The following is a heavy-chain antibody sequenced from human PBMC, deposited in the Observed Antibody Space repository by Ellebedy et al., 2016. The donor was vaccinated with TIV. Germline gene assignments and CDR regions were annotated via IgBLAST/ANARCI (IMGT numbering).Heavy chain of an antibody. J-gene: IGHJ5*02. Sequence: ASVKVSCXASGYPFTTHDIHWVRRAPGQSLEWMGWINADTGNTKYSQKFQGRVTIVRDTSATTAYMELRSLTSEDTAVYYCAREGYYDIMTGYSGNWFDPWGQGTLVTVSS. V-gene: IGHV1-3*01. D-gene: IGHD3-9*01. CDR2: INADTGNT. CDR3: AREGYYDIMTGYSGNWFDP. CDR1: GYPFTTHD.